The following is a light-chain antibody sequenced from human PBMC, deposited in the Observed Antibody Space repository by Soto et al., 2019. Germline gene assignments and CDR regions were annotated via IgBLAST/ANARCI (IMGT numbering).Light chain of an antibody. V-gene: IGKV1-5*03. CDR3: QQYNVYWT. Sequence: DIQMTQSPSTLSASVGDRVTITCRASQSINIWLAWYQQKPGRAPTLLIYKASSLESGVPSRFSSGGSGKEFTLTISRLQHDDVATYYCQQYNVYWTFGQGTKVEIK. J-gene: IGKJ1*01. CDR2: KAS. CDR1: QSINIW.